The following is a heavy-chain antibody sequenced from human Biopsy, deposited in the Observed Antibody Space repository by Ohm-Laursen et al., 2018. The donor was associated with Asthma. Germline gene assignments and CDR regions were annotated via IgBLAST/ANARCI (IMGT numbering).Heavy chain of an antibody. CDR2: HDHEEGGT. D-gene: IGHD4-17*01. CDR1: GYNLTDLS. V-gene: IGHV1-24*01. CDR3: ASDFPKDYVRYNFQF. J-gene: IGHJ4*02. Sequence: ASVKVSCKISGYNLTDLSVHWVRQAPGQGLEWMGGHDHEEGGTVNARRFQGRVTMTEDTSTDTAYMELSSLSSDDTAVYYCASDFPKDYVRYNFQFWGQGTLVTVSS.